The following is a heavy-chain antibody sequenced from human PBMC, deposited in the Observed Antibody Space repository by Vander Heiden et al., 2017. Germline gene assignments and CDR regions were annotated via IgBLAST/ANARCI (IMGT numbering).Heavy chain of an antibody. CDR2: ITGRGSHI. D-gene: IGHD5-12*01. Sequence: EGRLVESGGGLVQPWGSLRLSCAASGVTFSDCTIKWVRQAAGKRLDWVSSITGRGSHIFYADSVKGRFTISRDNAKNSLYLQMDSLRAEDTAVYYCARVTNTMRDYWGQGTLITVSS. CDR3: ARVTNTMRDY. V-gene: IGHV3-21*01. J-gene: IGHJ4*02. CDR1: GVTFSDCT.